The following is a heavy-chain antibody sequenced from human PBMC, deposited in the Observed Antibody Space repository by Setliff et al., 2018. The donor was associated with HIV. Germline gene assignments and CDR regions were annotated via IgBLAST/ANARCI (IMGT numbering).Heavy chain of an antibody. D-gene: IGHD3-10*01. J-gene: IGHJ6*03. V-gene: IGHV4-31*03. Sequence: PSETLSLTCTVSGDSISSGGYYWSWIRQLPGKGLEWIGYIYYSGATYYNPSLKNRVTISLDTSKNQFSLKLSSVTAADTAVYYCARGGSGNRYMDVWGKGTTVTVSS. CDR3: ARGGSGNRYMDV. CDR1: GDSISSGGYY. CDR2: IYYSGAT.